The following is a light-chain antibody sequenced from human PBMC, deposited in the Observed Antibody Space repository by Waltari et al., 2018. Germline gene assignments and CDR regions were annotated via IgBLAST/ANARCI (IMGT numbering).Light chain of an antibody. Sequence: AIQMTQSPSSLSASVGGSVTITCRASQDIRDDLGWYQQKPGKAPNLLIYAASTCQSGVPSRFSGSGSGTDFTLTINSLQPEDFATYYCLQDYLYPWTFGQGTKVEI. J-gene: IGKJ1*01. V-gene: IGKV1-6*01. CDR1: QDIRDD. CDR2: AAS. CDR3: LQDYLYPWT.